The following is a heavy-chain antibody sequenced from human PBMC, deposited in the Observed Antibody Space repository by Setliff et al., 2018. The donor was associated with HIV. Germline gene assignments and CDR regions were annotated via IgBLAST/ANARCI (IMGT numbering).Heavy chain of an antibody. CDR1: GFTFSVYE. CDR3: AKSQQMGYSYGLNFDY. J-gene: IGHJ4*02. Sequence: PGGSLRLSCAASGFTFSVYEMNWVRQAPGKGLEWVSYISSSGSTINYADSVKGRFTISRDNAKNSLYLQMNSLRAEDTAVYYCAKSQQMGYSYGLNFDYWGQGTLVTVSS. D-gene: IGHD5-18*01. CDR2: ISSSGSTI. V-gene: IGHV3-48*03.